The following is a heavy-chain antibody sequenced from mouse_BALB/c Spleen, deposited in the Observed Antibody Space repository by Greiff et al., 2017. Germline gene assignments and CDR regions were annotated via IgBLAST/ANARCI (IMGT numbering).Heavy chain of an antibody. J-gene: IGHJ4*01. Sequence: VMLVESGPGLVAPSQSLSITCTVSGFSLTSYGVHWVRQPPGKGLEWLGVIWAGGSTNYNSALMSRLSISKDNSKSQVFLKMNSLQTDDTAMYYCARWDDYGHYYAMDYWGRGTSVTVSS. V-gene: IGHV2-9*02. CDR3: ARWDDYGHYYAMDY. CDR2: IWAGGST. CDR1: GFSLTSYG. D-gene: IGHD2-4*01.